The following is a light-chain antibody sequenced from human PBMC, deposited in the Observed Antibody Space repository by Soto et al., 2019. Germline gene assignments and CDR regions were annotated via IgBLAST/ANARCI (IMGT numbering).Light chain of an antibody. Sequence: EIVMTQSPATLSVSPGERVTLSCRASQSISSSLAWFQQKPGQAPRLLIYDASTRATGIPARFSGSGSGTDFTLTISSLEPEDFAVYYCQQYNNWLGTFGQGTKVDIK. CDR2: DAS. V-gene: IGKV3-15*01. CDR3: QQYNNWLGT. J-gene: IGKJ1*01. CDR1: QSISSS.